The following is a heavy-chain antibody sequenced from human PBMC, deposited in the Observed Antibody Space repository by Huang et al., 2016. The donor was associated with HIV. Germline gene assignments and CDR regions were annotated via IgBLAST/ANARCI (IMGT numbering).Heavy chain of an antibody. J-gene: IGHJ4*02. CDR3: AKVTLGFDY. D-gene: IGHD2-15*01. V-gene: IGHV3-30*02. CDR1: GFTFSSYG. Sequence: QVQLVESGGGVVQPGGSLRLSCATSGFTFSSYGMHWVRQAPGLGLEWVAFIQYDGTKKYYADSVKGRVNISRDNSKNMLHLQMNNLRVEDTAAYFCAKVTLGFDYWGQGTWVTVSS. CDR2: IQYDGTKK.